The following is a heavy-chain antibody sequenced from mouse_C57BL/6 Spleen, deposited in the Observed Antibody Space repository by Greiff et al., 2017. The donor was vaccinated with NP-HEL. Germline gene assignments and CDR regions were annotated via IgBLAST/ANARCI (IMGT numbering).Heavy chain of an antibody. Sequence: VKLMESGPGLVAPSQSLSITCTVSGFSLTSYGVHWVRQPPGKGLEWLVVIWSDGSTTYNSALKSRLSISKDNSKSQVFLKMNSLQTDDTAMYYCARSYSNYEGWFAYWGQGTLVTVSA. J-gene: IGHJ3*01. CDR2: IWSDGST. CDR3: ARSYSNYEGWFAY. V-gene: IGHV2-6*03. CDR1: GFSLTSYG. D-gene: IGHD2-5*01.